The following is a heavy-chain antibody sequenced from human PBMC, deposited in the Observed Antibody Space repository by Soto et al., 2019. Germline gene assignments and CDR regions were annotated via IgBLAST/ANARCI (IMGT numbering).Heavy chain of an antibody. V-gene: IGHV3-23*01. J-gene: IGHJ4*02. Sequence: GGSLRLSCAASGFTFSSYSMNWVRQAPGKGLEWVSAISGSGGSTYYADSVEGRFTISRNNSKNSLYLQMNSLRAEDTAVYYCAKKTSHSCCLGSCYSDYWGQGTLVTVSS. D-gene: IGHD2-15*01. CDR1: GFTFSSYS. CDR3: AKKTSHSCCLGSCYSDY. CDR2: ISGSGGST.